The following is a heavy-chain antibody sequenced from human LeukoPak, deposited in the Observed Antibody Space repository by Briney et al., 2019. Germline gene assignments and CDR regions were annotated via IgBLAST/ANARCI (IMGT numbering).Heavy chain of an antibody. V-gene: IGHV3-9*01. Sequence: PGRSLRLSCAASGFTFDDYAMHWVRQAPGKGLEWVSGISWNSGSIGYADSVKGRFTISRDNAKNSLYLQMNSLRAEDTALYYCAGAKDMIWARRSAFQHWGQGTLVTVSS. D-gene: IGHD3/OR15-3a*01. J-gene: IGHJ1*01. CDR2: ISWNSGSI. CDR1: GFTFDDYA. CDR3: AGAKDMIWARRSAFQH.